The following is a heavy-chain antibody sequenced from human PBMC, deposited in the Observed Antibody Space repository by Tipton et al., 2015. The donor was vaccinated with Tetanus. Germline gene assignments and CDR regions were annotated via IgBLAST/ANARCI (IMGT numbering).Heavy chain of an antibody. D-gene: IGHD6-25*01. CDR3: ASGSTLGF. J-gene: IGHJ4*02. CDR1: GFTFSDYF. CDR2: VSSSTQTV. Sequence: GSLRLSCEASGFTFSDYFMSWLRQAPGKGLEWVSYVSSSTQTVYVADSVQGRMTVSRDNAKKSLYLQMDSLRAEDAAVYYCASGSTLGFWGQGALVTVSS. V-gene: IGHV3-11*04.